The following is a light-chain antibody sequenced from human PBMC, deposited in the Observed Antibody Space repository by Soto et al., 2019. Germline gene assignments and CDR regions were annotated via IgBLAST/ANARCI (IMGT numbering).Light chain of an antibody. CDR1: QSVSSIY. CDR3: QQFGSSPLFT. J-gene: IGKJ3*01. V-gene: IGKV3-20*01. Sequence: EIVLPQSPGTLSLSPGERATLSCRASQSVSSIYLAWYQQKPGQAPRLLIYGASSRATGIPDRFSGNGSGTDFTLTSSRLEPGDFAVYYCQQFGSSPLFTFGPGTKVDGK. CDR2: GAS.